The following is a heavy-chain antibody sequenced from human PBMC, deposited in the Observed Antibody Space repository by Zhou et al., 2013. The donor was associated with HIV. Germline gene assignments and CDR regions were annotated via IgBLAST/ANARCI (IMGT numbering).Heavy chain of an antibody. CDR1: GGTFNNYV. CDR2: IIPVFGTA. J-gene: IGHJ6*02. V-gene: IGHV1-69*12. D-gene: IGHD3-3*01. Sequence: QVHLVQSGAEVKKPGSSVKVSCKASGGTFNNYVVSWVRQAPGQGFEWMGGIIPVFGTANYAQKFQGRVTITADESTSIAYMELTNLTSEDTADYYCARVSVYPRGYYGLDVWGQGTTVTVSS. CDR3: ARVSVYPRGYYGLDV.